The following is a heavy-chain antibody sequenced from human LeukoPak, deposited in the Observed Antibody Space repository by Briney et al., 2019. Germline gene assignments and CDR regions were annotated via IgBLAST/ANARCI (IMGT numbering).Heavy chain of an antibody. CDR3: ARDEAADGTNALDV. J-gene: IGHJ3*01. D-gene: IGHD6-13*01. V-gene: IGHV1-2*02. CDR1: GFTFTDYY. Sequence: ASVKVSCKASGFTFTDYYMHWVRQAPGQGLEWMGYIYPKSRDTNYEQNFQGRVTMTSDTSMSTVYMELTRLRSDDTAGYYCARDEAADGTNALDVWGQGTMVTVSS. CDR2: IYPKSRDT.